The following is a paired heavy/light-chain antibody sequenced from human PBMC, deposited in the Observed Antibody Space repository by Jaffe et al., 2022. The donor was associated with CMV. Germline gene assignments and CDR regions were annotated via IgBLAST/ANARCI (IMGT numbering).Light chain of an antibody. CDR1: QVISYS. J-gene: IGKJ4*01. CDR2: GAS. CDR3: QNYNSALLLT. V-gene: IGKV1-27*01. Sequence: DIQMTQSPSSLSASVGDRVTITCRASQVISYSLAWYQQKPGRVPKLLIYGASTLESGVPSRFSGSGSGTDFTLTISSLQPEDVATYYCQNYNSALLLTFGGGTKVEIK.
Heavy chain of an antibody. D-gene: IGHD5-18*01. CDR1: GFAFDDYA. CDR2: ISWNSDNI. Sequence: EVQLVESGGGLVQPGRSLRLSCEASGFAFDDYALHWVRQAPGKGLEWVSGISWNSDNIVYAESVKGRITISRDNAKKSLFLQMNSLRPGDTAFYYCVKDTRGHIYGVFESWGQGTLVTVSS. J-gene: IGHJ4*02. V-gene: IGHV3-9*01. CDR3: VKDTRGHIYGVFES.